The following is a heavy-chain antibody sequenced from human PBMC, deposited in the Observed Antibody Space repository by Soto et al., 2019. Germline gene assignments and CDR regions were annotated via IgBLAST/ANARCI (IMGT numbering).Heavy chain of an antibody. CDR1: GYTFTSYA. CDR2: ISAYNGNT. CDR3: ARDPPPNYL. D-gene: IGHD7-27*01. J-gene: IGHJ5*02. V-gene: IGHV1-18*01. Sequence: QVQLVQSGAEVKKPGASVKVSCKASGYTFTSYAISWVRQAPGQGLEWMGWISAYNGNTNYAQKLQGGATMTTDTSTNTAYMELRSLRSDATAVYYCARDPPPNYLWGQGTLVTVPS.